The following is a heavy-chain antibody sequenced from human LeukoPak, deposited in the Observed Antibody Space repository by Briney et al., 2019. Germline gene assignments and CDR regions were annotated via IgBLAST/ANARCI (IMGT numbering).Heavy chain of an antibody. D-gene: IGHD3-10*01. J-gene: IGHJ4*02. Sequence: ASVKVSCKASGYTFTSYDINWVRQATGQGLEWMGWMNPNSGNTGYAQKFQGRVTMTRNTSISTAYMELSSPRSEDTAVYYCARRSRSYGSGSIGGYWGQGTLVTVSS. CDR2: MNPNSGNT. V-gene: IGHV1-8*01. CDR1: GYTFTSYD. CDR3: ARRSRSYGSGSIGGY.